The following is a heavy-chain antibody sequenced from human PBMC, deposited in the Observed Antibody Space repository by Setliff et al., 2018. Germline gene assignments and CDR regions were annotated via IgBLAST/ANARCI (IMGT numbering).Heavy chain of an antibody. Sequence: ASVKVSCKASGYTFTGFAINWVRQAPGQGLEYLGWINTNTGNPTYVQGCTGRFVFSLDTSVSPAYLQISSLKAEDTAVYYCARGSRFGTIVYKGDYYMDVWGMGTTVTV. CDR1: GYTFTGFA. V-gene: IGHV7-4-1*02. CDR3: ARGSRFGTIVYKGDYYMDV. D-gene: IGHD3-10*01. J-gene: IGHJ6*03. CDR2: INTNTGNP.